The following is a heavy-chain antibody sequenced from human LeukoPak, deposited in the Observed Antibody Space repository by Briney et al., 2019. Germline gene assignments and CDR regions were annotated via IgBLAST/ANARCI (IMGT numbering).Heavy chain of an antibody. CDR3: ARGQNDVLRFLEWLPGVYYYYGMDV. Sequence: ASVKVSCKASGCTFTSYDINWVRQATGQGLEWMGWMNPNSGNTGYAQKFQGRVTMTRNTSISTAYMELSSLRSEDTAVYYCARGQNDVLRFLEWLPGVYYYYGMDVWGQGTTVTVSS. D-gene: IGHD3-3*01. V-gene: IGHV1-8*01. CDR1: GCTFTSYD. CDR2: MNPNSGNT. J-gene: IGHJ6*02.